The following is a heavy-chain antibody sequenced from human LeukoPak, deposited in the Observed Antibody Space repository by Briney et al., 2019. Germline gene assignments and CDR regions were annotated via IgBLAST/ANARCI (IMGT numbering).Heavy chain of an antibody. CDR1: GGSISSYY. J-gene: IGHJ4*02. Sequence: SETLSLTCTVSGGSISSYYWSWIRQPAGKGLEWIGRIYTSGSTNYNPSLKSRVTMSVDTSKNQFSLKLSSVTAADTAVYYCARLREYSGSYGLWHWGQGTLVTVSS. CDR3: ARLREYSGSYGLWH. CDR2: IYTSGST. V-gene: IGHV4-4*07. D-gene: IGHD1-26*01.